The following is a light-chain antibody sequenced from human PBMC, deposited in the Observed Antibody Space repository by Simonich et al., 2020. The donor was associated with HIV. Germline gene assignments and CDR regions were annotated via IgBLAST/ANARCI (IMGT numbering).Light chain of an antibody. CDR3: QQYNSHSLT. V-gene: IGKV1-13*02. CDR2: AAS. J-gene: IGKJ4*01. Sequence: AIQLTPAPSSLSASVGDRVTITCRARQGISSALAWYQQKPGKAPKLLIYAASSLQSGVPSRFSGSGSGTEFTLTISSLQPDDFATYYCQQYNSHSLTFGGGTKVEIK. CDR1: QGISSA.